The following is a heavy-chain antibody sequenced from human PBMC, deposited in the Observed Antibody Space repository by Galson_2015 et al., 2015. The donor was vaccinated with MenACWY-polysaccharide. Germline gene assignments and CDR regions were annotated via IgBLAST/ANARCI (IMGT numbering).Heavy chain of an antibody. J-gene: IGHJ5*02. CDR2: MNPNSGNT. Sequence: SVKVSCKASGYTFTTYDINWVRQATGQGLEWMGWMNPNSGNTGYAQKFQGRVTVTRNTSISIAYMELSSLRSEDTAVYYCARGIRRTTVWFDPWGQGTLVTVSS. CDR3: ARGIRRTTVWFDP. V-gene: IGHV1-8*01. D-gene: IGHD1-1*01. CDR1: GYTFTTYD.